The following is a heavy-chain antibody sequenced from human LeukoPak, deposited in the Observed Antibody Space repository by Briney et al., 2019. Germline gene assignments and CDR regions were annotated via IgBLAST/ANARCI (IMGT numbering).Heavy chain of an antibody. V-gene: IGHV3-23*01. CDR1: GFTFSTYA. CDR3: AKVVSGYHFDY. J-gene: IGHJ4*02. Sequence: GGSLRLSCAASGFTFSTYAMSWVRQAPGKGPEWVSGISGSGGNTYYADSVKGRFTISRDNSQNTLYLQMNTLRAEDTAVYYCAKVVSGYHFDYWGQGTLVTVSS. D-gene: IGHD5-12*01. CDR2: ISGSGGNT.